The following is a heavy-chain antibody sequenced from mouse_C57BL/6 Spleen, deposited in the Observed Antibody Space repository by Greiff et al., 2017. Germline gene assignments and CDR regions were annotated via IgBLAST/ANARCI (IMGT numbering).Heavy chain of an antibody. CDR1: GYTFTDYY. Sequence: EVQLQQSGPELVKPGASVKISCKASGYTFTDYYMNWVKQSHGKSLEWIGDINPNNGGTRYNQKFKGKATLTVDKSSSTAYMELRSLTSEDSAVYYCARSAWFAYWGQGTLVTVTA. CDR3: ARSAWFAY. CDR2: INPNNGGT. V-gene: IGHV1-26*01. J-gene: IGHJ3*01.